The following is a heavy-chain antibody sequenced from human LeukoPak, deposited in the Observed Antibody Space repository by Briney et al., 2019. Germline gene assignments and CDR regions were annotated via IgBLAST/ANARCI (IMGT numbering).Heavy chain of an antibody. CDR1: GFTFSSYA. J-gene: IGHJ6*02. Sequence: GGSLRLSCAVSGFTFSSYAMSWVRQAPGKGLEWVSAISGSGGSTYYADSVKGRFTISRDNSKNTLYLQMNSLRAEDTAVYYCAKGLIAAAPYYYYGMDVWGQGTTVTVSS. D-gene: IGHD6-13*01. CDR2: ISGSGGST. CDR3: AKGLIAAAPYYYYGMDV. V-gene: IGHV3-23*01.